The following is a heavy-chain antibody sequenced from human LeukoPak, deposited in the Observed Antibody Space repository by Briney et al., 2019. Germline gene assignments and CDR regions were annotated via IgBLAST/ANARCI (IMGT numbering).Heavy chain of an antibody. CDR1: GYSISSGYY. D-gene: IGHD3-10*01. J-gene: IGHJ5*02. CDR2: IYHSGST. CDR3: ARRHYYYGSGCYQGGQFDP. V-gene: IGHV4-38-2*01. Sequence: PSETLSLTCAVSGYSISSGYYWGWIRQPPGKGLEWIGSIYHSGSTYYNPSLKSRVTISVDTSKNQFSLKLSSVTAADTAVYYCARRHYYYGSGCYQGGQFDPWGQGTLVTVSS.